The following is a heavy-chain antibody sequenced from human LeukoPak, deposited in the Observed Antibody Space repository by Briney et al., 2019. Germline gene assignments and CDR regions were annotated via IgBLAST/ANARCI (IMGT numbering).Heavy chain of an antibody. V-gene: IGHV4-34*01. CDR3: ARGREVPAAIHGGWFDP. Sequence: SETLSLTCTVSGGSISSGGYYWSWIRQPPGKGLEWIGEINHSGSTNYNPSLKSRVTISVDTSKNQFSLKLSSVTAADTAVYYCARGREVPAAIHGGWFDPWGQGTLVTVSS. CDR2: INHSGST. D-gene: IGHD2-2*02. J-gene: IGHJ5*02. CDR1: GGSISSGGYY.